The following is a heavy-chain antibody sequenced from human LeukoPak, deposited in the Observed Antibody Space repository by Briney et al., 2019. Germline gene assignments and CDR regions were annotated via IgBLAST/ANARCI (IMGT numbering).Heavy chain of an antibody. CDR2: ISSSSSYI. V-gene: IGHV3-21*01. CDR3: ARSTYSSGWYEYNWFDP. J-gene: IGHJ5*02. Sequence: GGSLRLSCAASGFTFSNYAMSWVRQAPGKGLEWVSSISSSSSYIYYADSVKGRFTISRDNAKNSLYLPMNSLRAEDTAVYYCARSTYSSGWYEYNWFDPWGQGTLVTVSS. CDR1: GFTFSNYA. D-gene: IGHD6-19*01.